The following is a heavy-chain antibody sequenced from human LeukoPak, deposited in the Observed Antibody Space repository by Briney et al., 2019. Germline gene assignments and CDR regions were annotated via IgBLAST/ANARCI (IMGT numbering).Heavy chain of an antibody. V-gene: IGHV3-30*18. D-gene: IGHD1-26*01. CDR3: AKTFPGATRPWVVGSLPTQFDY. CDR2: ISYDGSNK. J-gene: IGHJ4*02. Sequence: GGSLRLSCAASGFTFSSYGMHWVRQAPGKGLEWVAVISYDGSNKYYADSVKGRFTISRDNSKNTLYLQMNSLRAEDTAVYYCAKTFPGATRPWVVGSLPTQFDYWGQGTLVTVSS. CDR1: GFTFSSYG.